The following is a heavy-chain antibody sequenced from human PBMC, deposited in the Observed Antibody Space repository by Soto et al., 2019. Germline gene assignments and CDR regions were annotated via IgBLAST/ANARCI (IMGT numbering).Heavy chain of an antibody. CDR1: GGSFSGYY. CDR3: ARGWIGRMAFDY. V-gene: IGHV4-34*01. D-gene: IGHD1-1*01. J-gene: IGHJ4*02. Sequence: SETLSLTCAVYGGSFSGYYWSWIRQPPGKGLEWIGEINHSGSTNYNPSLKSRVTISVDTSKNQFSLKLSSVTAEDTAVYYCARGWIGRMAFDYWGKGTLVTVSS. CDR2: INHSGST.